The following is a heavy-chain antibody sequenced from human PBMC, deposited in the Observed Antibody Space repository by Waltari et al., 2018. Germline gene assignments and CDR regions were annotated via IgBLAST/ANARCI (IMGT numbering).Heavy chain of an antibody. CDR2: ISSSSSTI. Sequence: EVQLVESGGGLVQPGGSLRLSCAASGFTFSSYSMNWVRQAPGTGLEWVSYISSSSSTIYYADSVKGRFTISRDNAKNSLYLQMNSLRSEDTAVYYCARGPYDYIWGSYRDNWFDPWGQGTLVTVSS. CDR3: ARGPYDYIWGSYRDNWFDP. V-gene: IGHV3-48*01. D-gene: IGHD3-16*02. J-gene: IGHJ5*02. CDR1: GFTFSSYS.